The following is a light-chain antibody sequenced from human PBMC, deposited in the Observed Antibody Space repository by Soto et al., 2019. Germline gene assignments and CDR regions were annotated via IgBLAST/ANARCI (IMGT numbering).Light chain of an antibody. CDR3: QQYNNWPRAT. CDR2: DAS. V-gene: IGKV3D-15*01. Sequence: EIVMTQSPGTLSLSPGERATLSCRASQSVTSYLAWYQQKPGQAPRLLISDASDRAPGIPDRFSGSGSGTEFNLTISSLQSEDFGVYYCQQYNNWPRATFGGGTKVDIK. CDR1: QSVTSY. J-gene: IGKJ4*01.